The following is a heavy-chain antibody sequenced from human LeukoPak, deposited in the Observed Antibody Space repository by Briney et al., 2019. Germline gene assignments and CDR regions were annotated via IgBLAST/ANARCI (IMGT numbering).Heavy chain of an antibody. CDR3: ARVVGSAIRSGVDY. J-gene: IGHJ4*02. Sequence: GGSLRLSCATSGFTFSGHWMSWVRQAPGKGLEWVANINQGGSDKYYVDSVKGRFTISRDNANNLLYLQMSYLRADDTAVYYCARVVGSAIRSGVDYWGQGTLVTVSS. D-gene: IGHD1-26*01. CDR2: INQGGSDK. CDR1: GFTFSGHW. V-gene: IGHV3-7*01.